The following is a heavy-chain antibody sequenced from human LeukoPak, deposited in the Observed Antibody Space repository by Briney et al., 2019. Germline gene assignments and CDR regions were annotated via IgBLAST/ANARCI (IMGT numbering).Heavy chain of an antibody. J-gene: IGHJ4*02. CDR2: ISAYNGNT. CDR3: ARDLVAVAGNFDY. Sequence: ASVEVSCKASGYTFTSYGISWVRQAPGQGLEWMGWISAYNGNTNYAQKLQGRVTMTTDTSTSTAYTELRSLRSDDTAVYYCARDLVAVAGNFDYWGQGTLVTVSS. CDR1: GYTFTSYG. V-gene: IGHV1-18*01. D-gene: IGHD6-19*01.